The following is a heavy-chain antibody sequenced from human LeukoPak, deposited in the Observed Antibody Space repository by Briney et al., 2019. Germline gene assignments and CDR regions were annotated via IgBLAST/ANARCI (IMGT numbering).Heavy chain of an antibody. CDR2: ISGSGGST. V-gene: IGHV3-23*01. J-gene: IGHJ5*02. Sequence: GGSLRLSCAASGFTFSSYAMSWVRQAPGKGMEWVSAISGSGGSTYYADSVKGRFTISRDNSKNTLSLQMNSLRAEDTAVYYCAKGSPDYYGSGRPGWFDPWGQGTLVTVSS. D-gene: IGHD3-10*01. CDR3: AKGSPDYYGSGRPGWFDP. CDR1: GFTFSSYA.